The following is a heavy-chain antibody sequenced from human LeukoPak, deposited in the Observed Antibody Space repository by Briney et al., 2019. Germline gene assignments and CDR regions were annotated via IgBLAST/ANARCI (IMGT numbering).Heavy chain of an antibody. V-gene: IGHV3-23*01. CDR2: LSGSGITT. CDR3: AKGIYSSGWSYFDY. Sequence: GGSLRLSCAASGFTFSNSAMSWVRQAPGKGPEWVSTLSGSGITTYYADSVKGRFTISRDNSKNTLYLQVNSLRAEDTAVYYCAKGIYSSGWSYFDYWGHGTLVTVSS. CDR1: GFTFSNSA. J-gene: IGHJ4*01. D-gene: IGHD6-19*01.